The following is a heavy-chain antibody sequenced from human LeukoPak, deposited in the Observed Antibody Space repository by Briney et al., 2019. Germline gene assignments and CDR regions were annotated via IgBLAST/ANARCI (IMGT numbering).Heavy chain of an antibody. D-gene: IGHD6-13*01. V-gene: IGHV4-59*01. CDR1: GGAISSYY. CDR3: ARGGGIAAAAYYYYYMDV. J-gene: IGHJ6*03. Sequence: SETLSLTCTVSGGAISSYYWSWIRQPPGKGLEWIGYIYYSGSTNNNPSLKSRVTISVDTSKNQFSLKLSSVTAADTAVYYCARGGGIAAAAYYYYYMDVWGKGTTVTVSS. CDR2: IYYSGST.